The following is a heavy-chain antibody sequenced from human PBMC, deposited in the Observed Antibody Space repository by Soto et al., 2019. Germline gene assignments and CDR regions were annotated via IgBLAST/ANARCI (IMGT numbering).Heavy chain of an antibody. D-gene: IGHD3-10*01. V-gene: IGHV5-51*07. CDR2: IYPGDSDT. CDR1: GYSFTSYW. J-gene: IGHJ5*02. CDR3: ARRGSGSPSRAWFDP. Sequence: GESLRISFKGSGYSFTSYWIGWVHQMPGKGLEWMGIIYPGDSDTRYSPSFQGQVTISADKSISTAYLQWSSLKASDTAMYYCARRGSGSPSRAWFDPWGQGTLVTVSS.